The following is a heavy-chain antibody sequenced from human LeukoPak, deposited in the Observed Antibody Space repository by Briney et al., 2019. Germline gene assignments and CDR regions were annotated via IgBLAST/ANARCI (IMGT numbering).Heavy chain of an antibody. V-gene: IGHV1-58*01. CDR1: GFTFTSSA. J-gene: IGHJ4*02. CDR2: TVVGSGNT. CDR3: AAISAGAHYFDY. D-gene: IGHD1-26*01. Sequence: SVKVSCKASGFTFTSSAVQWVRQARGQRLEWIGWTVVGSGNTNYAQKFQERVTITRDMSTGTAYMELSSLRSEDTAVYYCAAISAGAHYFDYWGQGTLVTVSS.